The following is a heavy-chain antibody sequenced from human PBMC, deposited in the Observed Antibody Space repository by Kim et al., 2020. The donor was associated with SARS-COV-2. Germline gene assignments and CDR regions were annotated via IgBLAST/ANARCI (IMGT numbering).Heavy chain of an antibody. J-gene: IGHJ2*01. V-gene: IGHV3-23*01. D-gene: IGHD3-22*01. CDR1: GFTFTNHA. CDR2: ISGYGEAT. Sequence: GGSLRLSCAASGFTFTNHAMTWVRQAPGKGLEWVAAISGYGEATSHADSVRGRFTISRDNSQNTVYLQVSSLRVEDTAIYYCAKGGNDGGYYYSHLDVWGPGTLVTVSS. CDR3: AKGGNDGGYYYSHLDV.